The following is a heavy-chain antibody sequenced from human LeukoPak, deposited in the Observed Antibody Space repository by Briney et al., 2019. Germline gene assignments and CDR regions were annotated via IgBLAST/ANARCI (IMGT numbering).Heavy chain of an antibody. CDR2: ISSSSSFI. V-gene: IGHV3-21*01. CDR1: GFTFDSYN. CDR3: ARDPGPTTAAWGAFDI. D-gene: IGHD6-13*01. Sequence: GGSLRLSCAASGFTFDSYNMNWVRQAPGKGLEWVSSISSSSSFIYYADSVKGRFTISRDNAKNSLYLQLKSLRAEDTAVYFCARDPGPTTAAWGAFDIWGQGTVVTVFS. J-gene: IGHJ3*02.